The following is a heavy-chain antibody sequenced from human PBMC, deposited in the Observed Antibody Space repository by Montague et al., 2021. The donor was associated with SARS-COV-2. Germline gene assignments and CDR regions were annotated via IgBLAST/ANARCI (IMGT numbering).Heavy chain of an antibody. CDR2: IYYTEST. D-gene: IGHD6-13*01. CDR3: AGQRASSPFDH. CDR1: GGSISTSTYD. J-gene: IGHJ4*02. Sequence: ETLSLTCTVAGGSISTSTYDWGWIRQPPGKGLEWIGSIYYTESTFYXPSLESRVTISVNTSQNQFSLKLSSVTAADTAMYYCAGQRASSPFDHWGQGTLVTVSS. V-gene: IGHV4-39*01.